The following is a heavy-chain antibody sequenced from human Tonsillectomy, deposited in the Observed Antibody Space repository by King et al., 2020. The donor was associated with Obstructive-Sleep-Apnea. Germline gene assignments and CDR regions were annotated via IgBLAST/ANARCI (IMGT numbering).Heavy chain of an antibody. CDR3: ARERGRGFGFPNWFDP. Sequence: QLQESGPGLVKPSQTLSLTCTVSGGSISSGGYYWSWIRQHPGKGLEWIGYIYYSGSTYYNPSLKSRVTISVDTCKNQFSLKLSSVTAADTAVYYCARERGRGFGFPNWFDPWGQGTLVTVSS. CDR2: IYYSGST. J-gene: IGHJ5*02. V-gene: IGHV4-31*03. CDR1: GGSISSGGYY. D-gene: IGHD3-10*01.